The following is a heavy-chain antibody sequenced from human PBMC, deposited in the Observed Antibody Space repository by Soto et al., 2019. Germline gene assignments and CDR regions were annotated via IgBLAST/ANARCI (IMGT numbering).Heavy chain of an antibody. CDR1: GGSISSSSYY. J-gene: IGHJ4*02. Sequence: QLQLQESGPGLVKPSETLSLTCTVSGGSISSSSYYWGWIRQPPGKGLEWIGSIYYSGSTYYNPSLKSRVTISVDTSKNQFSLKLSSVTAADTAVYYCVRQRAVAGMNYFDYWGQGTLVTVSS. V-gene: IGHV4-39*01. CDR2: IYYSGST. CDR3: VRQRAVAGMNYFDY. D-gene: IGHD6-19*01.